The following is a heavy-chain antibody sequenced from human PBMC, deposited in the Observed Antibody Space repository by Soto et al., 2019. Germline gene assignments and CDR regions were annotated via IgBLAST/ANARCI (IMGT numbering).Heavy chain of an antibody. V-gene: IGHV3-74*01. CDR2: INSDGSST. CDR3: ARDLPPRVSLVRGFDYYYGTDV. CDR1: GFTFSSYW. D-gene: IGHD6-13*01. Sequence: PGGSLRLSCAASGFTFSSYWMHWVRQAPGKGLVWVSRINSDGSSTSYADSVKGRFTISRDNAKNTLYLQMNSLRAEDTAVYYCARDLPPRVSLVRGFDYYYGTDVWGQGTTVTVSS. J-gene: IGHJ6*02.